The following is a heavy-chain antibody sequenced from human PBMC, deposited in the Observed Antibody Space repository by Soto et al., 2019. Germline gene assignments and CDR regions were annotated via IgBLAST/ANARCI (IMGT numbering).Heavy chain of an antibody. V-gene: IGHV3-15*01. J-gene: IGHJ3*02. D-gene: IGHD3-10*01. CDR2: IKSKTDGGTT. CDR1: GFTVSNAW. CDR3: TTVVGPDVLLWFGELSDAFDI. Sequence: PGWSMRLSCAASGFTVSNAWMSWVRQAPGKGLEWVGHIKSKTDGGTTDYAAPVKGRFTISRDDSKNTLYLQMNSLKTEDTAVYYCTTVVGPDVLLWFGELSDAFDIWGQGTVVTVSS.